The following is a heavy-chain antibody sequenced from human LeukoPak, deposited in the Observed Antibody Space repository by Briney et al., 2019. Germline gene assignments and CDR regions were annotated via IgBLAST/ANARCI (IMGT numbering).Heavy chain of an antibody. CDR1: GFTFSSYG. CDR2: IRYDGSNK. CDR3: AKFIAAPFYFDY. Sequence: GGSLRLSCAASGFTFSSYGMHWVRQAPGKGLEWVAFIRYDGSNKYYADSVKGRFTISRDNARNSLYLQMNSLRAEDTAVYYCAKFIAAPFYFDYWGQGTLVTVSS. V-gene: IGHV3-30*02. D-gene: IGHD6-13*01. J-gene: IGHJ4*02.